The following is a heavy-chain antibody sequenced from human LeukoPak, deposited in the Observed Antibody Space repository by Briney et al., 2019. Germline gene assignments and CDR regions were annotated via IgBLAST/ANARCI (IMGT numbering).Heavy chain of an antibody. J-gene: IGHJ4*02. D-gene: IGHD3-10*01. CDR2: IIPIFVTA. V-gene: IGHV1-69*13. CDR3: ARGDPGGFGELIDY. Sequence: TVKVSCKASGGTFSSYAFNWVRQAPGQGLEWMGGIIPIFVTANYAQKFQGRVTITADESTSTAYMELTSLISEDTAMYYCARGDPGGFGELIDYWGQGTLVTVSS. CDR1: GGTFSSYA.